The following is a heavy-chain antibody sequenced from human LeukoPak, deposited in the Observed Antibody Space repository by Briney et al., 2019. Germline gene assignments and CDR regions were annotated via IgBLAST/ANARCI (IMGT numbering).Heavy chain of an antibody. CDR1: GFTFSGSW. J-gene: IGHJ4*02. Sequence: GGSLSLSCAASGFTFSGSWMYWVRQASGKGLVWVSRINGDGSSTAYADSVKGRFTISRDNAKNSLYLQMHSLRAEDTALYYCVKGAPFDFWGQGTLVTVSS. V-gene: IGHV3-74*01. D-gene: IGHD3-16*01. CDR3: VKGAPFDF. CDR2: INGDGSST.